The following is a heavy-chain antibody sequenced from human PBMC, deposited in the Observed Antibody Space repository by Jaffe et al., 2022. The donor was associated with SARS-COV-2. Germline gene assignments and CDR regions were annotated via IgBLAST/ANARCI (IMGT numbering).Heavy chain of an antibody. Sequence: QLQLQESGPGLVKPSETLSLTCTVSGGSISSSSYYWGWIRQPPGKGLEWIGSIYYSGSTYYNPSLKSRVTISVDTSKNQFSLKLSSVTAADTAVYYCARDYCSGGSCPNPTYYYYGMDVWGQGTTVTVSS. CDR3: ARDYCSGGSCPNPTYYYYGMDV. V-gene: IGHV4-39*01. CDR1: GGSISSSSYY. J-gene: IGHJ6*02. CDR2: IYYSGST. D-gene: IGHD2-15*01.